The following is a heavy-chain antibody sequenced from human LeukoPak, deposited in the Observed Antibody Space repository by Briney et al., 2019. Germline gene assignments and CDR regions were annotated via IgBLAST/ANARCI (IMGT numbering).Heavy chain of an antibody. CDR3: ARHSRGNWFDP. V-gene: IGHV4-39*01. CDR1: GGSFSGYY. Sequence: TSETLSLTCAVYGGSFSGYYWGWIRQPPGKGLEWIGSIYYSGSSYNNPSLKSRVTISVDTSKNQFSLKLSSVTAADTAVYYCARHSRGNWFDPWGQGTLVTVSS. J-gene: IGHJ5*02. CDR2: IYYSGSS. D-gene: IGHD2-2*01.